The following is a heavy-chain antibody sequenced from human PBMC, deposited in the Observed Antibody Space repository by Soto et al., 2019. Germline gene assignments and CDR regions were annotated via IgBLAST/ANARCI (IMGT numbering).Heavy chain of an antibody. CDR1: GGSVSSSSYY. CDR3: AREGKRVSMVRGFDS. D-gene: IGHD3-10*01. V-gene: IGHV4-61*01. Sequence: PSETLSLTCTVSGGSVSSSSYYWTLLRQPPGKRLEWIGYIYFSGTTEYNPSLKSRVAISFDTSKNQFSLKLSSVIAADTAVYYCAREGKRVSMVRGFDSWGQGTLVTVSS. CDR2: IYFSGTT. J-gene: IGHJ4*02.